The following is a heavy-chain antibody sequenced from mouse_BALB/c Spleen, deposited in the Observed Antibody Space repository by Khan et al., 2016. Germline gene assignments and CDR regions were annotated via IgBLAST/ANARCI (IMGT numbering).Heavy chain of an antibody. J-gene: IGHJ2*01. Sequence: EVELVESGGGLVQPGGSLRLSCATSGFTFTDYYMSWVRQPPGKALEWLGFIRNKANGYTTEYSASVKGRFTISRDNSQSNLYLQMNTLSAEDSSTYYCARGNNYFDYWGQGTTLTVSS. CDR3: ARGNNYFDY. CDR2: IRNKANGYTT. CDR1: GFTFTDYY. V-gene: IGHV7-3*02.